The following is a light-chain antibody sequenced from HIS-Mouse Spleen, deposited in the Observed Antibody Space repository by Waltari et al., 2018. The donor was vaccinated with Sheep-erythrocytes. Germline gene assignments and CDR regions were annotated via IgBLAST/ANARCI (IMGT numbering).Light chain of an antibody. CDR3: QQLNSYPHT. V-gene: IGKV1-9*01. J-gene: IGKJ2*01. CDR1: QGISSY. Sequence: DIQLTQSPSFLSASVGDRVTITCWASQGISSYVAWYQQKPGKDPKLLIYAASTLQSGVPSRFSGSGSGTEVTLTISSLQPEDFATYYCQQLNSYPHTFGQGTKLEIK. CDR2: AAS.